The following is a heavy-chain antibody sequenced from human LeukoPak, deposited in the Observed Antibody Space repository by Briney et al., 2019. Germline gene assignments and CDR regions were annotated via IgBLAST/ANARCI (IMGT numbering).Heavy chain of an antibody. Sequence: PSETLSLTCTVSGGSISNYYWSWIRQPPGKGLEWIGYIYYSGSTNYNPSLKSRVTISVDTSKNQFSLKLSSVTAADTAVYYCARGESRYYYYYMDVWGKGTTVTVSS. J-gene: IGHJ6*03. CDR2: IYYSGST. CDR1: GGSISNYY. CDR3: ARGESRYYYYYMDV. V-gene: IGHV4-59*12.